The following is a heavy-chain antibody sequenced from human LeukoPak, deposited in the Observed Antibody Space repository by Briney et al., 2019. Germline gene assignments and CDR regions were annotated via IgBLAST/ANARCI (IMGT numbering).Heavy chain of an antibody. Sequence: ASVTVSCTSSGYTFTGYYMHWVRQAPGQGLEWLGWINPNSGGANYAQKFQGRVTMTRDTSISTAYMELSRLRSDDTAVYYCARAHSGSPYDAFDVWGQGTMVTVSS. CDR2: INPNSGGA. J-gene: IGHJ3*01. V-gene: IGHV1-2*02. CDR1: GYTFTGYY. D-gene: IGHD1-26*01. CDR3: ARAHSGSPYDAFDV.